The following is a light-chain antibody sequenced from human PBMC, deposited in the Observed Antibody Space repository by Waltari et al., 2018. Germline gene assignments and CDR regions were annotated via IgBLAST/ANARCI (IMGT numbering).Light chain of an antibody. CDR2: RRD. CDR1: SNNVGNQG. V-gene: IGLV10-54*04. Sequence: QAGLTPPPSSYTALGPTATPTCAGNSNNVGNQGVPWPQQHQGHPPKLLPNRRDNRPSGISERVYASRSGNTASLAITGLQADDEADDYCSAWDSNLVAVVFGGGTKLTVL. J-gene: IGLJ3*02. CDR3: SAWDSNLVAVV.